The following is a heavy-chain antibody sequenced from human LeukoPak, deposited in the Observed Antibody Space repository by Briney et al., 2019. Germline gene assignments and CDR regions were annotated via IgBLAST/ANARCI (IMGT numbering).Heavy chain of an antibody. CDR1: GGFISSYY. V-gene: IGHV4-4*07. CDR3: ARIGCSSTSCYWDY. D-gene: IGHD2-2*01. J-gene: IGHJ4*02. CDR2: IYTSGST. Sequence: SETLSLTCTVSGGFISSYYWSWIRQPAGKGLEWIGRIYTSGSTNYNPSLKSRVTMSVDTSKNQFSLKLSSVTAADTAVYYCARIGCSSTSCYWDYWGQGTLVTVSS.